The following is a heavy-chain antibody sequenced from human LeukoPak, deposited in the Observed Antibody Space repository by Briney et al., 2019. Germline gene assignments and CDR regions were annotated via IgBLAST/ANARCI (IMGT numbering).Heavy chain of an antibody. Sequence: ASVKVSCKASGYTFTSYGISWVRQAPGQGLEWMGWISAYNGNTNYAQKLQGRVTMTTDTSTSTAYMELRSLRSDDTAVYYCAREARITMVQGVHVNFDYWGQGTLVTVSS. CDR3: AREARITMVQGVHVNFDY. D-gene: IGHD3-10*01. V-gene: IGHV1-18*04. CDR2: ISAYNGNT. CDR1: GYTFTSYG. J-gene: IGHJ4*02.